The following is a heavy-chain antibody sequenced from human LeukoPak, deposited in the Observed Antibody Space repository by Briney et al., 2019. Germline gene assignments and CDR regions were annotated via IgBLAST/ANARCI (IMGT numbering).Heavy chain of an antibody. Sequence: SETLSLTCTVSGGSISSYYWSWLRQPPGKGLEWIGYIYYSGSTNYNPSLKSRVTISVDTSKNQFSLKLSSVTAADTAVYYCARLPAGNWYDPWGQGTLVTVSS. V-gene: IGHV4-59*08. CDR3: ARLPAGNWYDP. J-gene: IGHJ5*02. CDR2: IYYSGST. CDR1: GGSISSYY.